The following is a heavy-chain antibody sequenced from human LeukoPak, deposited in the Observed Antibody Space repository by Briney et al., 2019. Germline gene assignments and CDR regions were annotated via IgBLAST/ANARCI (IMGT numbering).Heavy chain of an antibody. V-gene: IGHV5-51*01. CDR2: IYPGDSDT. D-gene: IGHD3-10*01. CDR3: ARPAMVRGPYYFDY. Sequence: GESLQISCKGSGYSFTSYWIGWVRPMPGKGLEWMGIIYPGDSDTRYSPSFQGQVTISADKSISTAYLQWSSLKASDTAMYYCARPAMVRGPYYFDYWGQGTLVTVSS. J-gene: IGHJ4*02. CDR1: GYSFTSYW.